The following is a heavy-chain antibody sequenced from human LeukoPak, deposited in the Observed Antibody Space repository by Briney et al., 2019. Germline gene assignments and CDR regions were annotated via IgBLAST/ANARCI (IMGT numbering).Heavy chain of an antibody. V-gene: IGHV1-24*01. J-gene: IGHJ4*02. D-gene: IGHD6-19*01. Sequence: PGASVKVSCKVSGYTLTELSMHWVRQAPGKGLEWMGGFDPEDGETIYAQKFQGRVTMTRNTSISTAYMELSSLRSEDTAVYYCAISSGWYFDYWGQGTLVTVSS. CDR1: GYTLTELS. CDR2: FDPEDGET. CDR3: AISSGWYFDY.